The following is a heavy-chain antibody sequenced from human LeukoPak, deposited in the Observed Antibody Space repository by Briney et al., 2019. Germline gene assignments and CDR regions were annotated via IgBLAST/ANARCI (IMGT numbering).Heavy chain of an antibody. CDR3: ARGGSAAKFYFDS. D-gene: IGHD6-13*01. J-gene: IGHJ4*02. V-gene: IGHV4-59*11. Sequence: PSETLSLTCTVSNDSISPLFWGWIRQPPGKGLEFIGYIFYSGTTNFNPSLKSRVTLSVDTSKKQFSLMLNSVTAADTAVYYSARGGSAAKFYFDSWGQGTLVTVSS. CDR2: IFYSGTT. CDR1: NDSISPLF.